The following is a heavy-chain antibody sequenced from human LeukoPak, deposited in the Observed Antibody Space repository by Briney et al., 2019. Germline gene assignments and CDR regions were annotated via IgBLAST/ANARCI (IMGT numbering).Heavy chain of an antibody. J-gene: IGHJ2*01. CDR3: AKEYSSGWSYWYFDP. CDR2: ISRHGSTK. D-gene: IGHD6-19*01. Sequence: GGSLRLSCAASGFDFSDHGMHWVRQAPGKGLEWVAVISRHGSTKIYAASVKGRFTISRDNSKNTMYLQMDSLRPEDTAVYFCAKEYSSGWSYWYFDPWGRGTLVTVSS. V-gene: IGHV3-30*18. CDR1: GFDFSDHG.